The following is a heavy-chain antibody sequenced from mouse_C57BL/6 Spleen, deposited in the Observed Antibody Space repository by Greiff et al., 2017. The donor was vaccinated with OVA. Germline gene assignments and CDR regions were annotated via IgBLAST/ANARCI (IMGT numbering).Heavy chain of an antibody. CDR2: IWSGGST. V-gene: IGHV2-2*01. CDR3: ARKGYYYGSSYDYYAMDY. CDR1: GFSLTSYG. J-gene: IGHJ4*01. D-gene: IGHD1-1*01. Sequence: VKLMESGPGLVQPSQSLSITCTVSGFSLTSYGVHWVRQSPGKGLEWLGVIWSGGSTDYYAAFISRLSISKDNSKSQVFFKMNSLQADYTAIYYCARKGYYYGSSYDYYAMDYWGQGTSVTVSS.